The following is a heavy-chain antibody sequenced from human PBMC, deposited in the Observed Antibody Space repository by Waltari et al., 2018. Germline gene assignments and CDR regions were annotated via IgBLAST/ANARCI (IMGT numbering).Heavy chain of an antibody. CDR1: GYTFSAYY. Sequence: LVQSGAEVKKPGASVRVSCKTSGYTFSAYYIPWVRQAPGQGLEWMGWINPRNGETKDTQKFHGRVTMTRDTSINTAYMELSSLIFDDTAVYYCAREGSHLTTVNDYWGQGTLVIVSS. V-gene: IGHV1-2*02. CDR3: AREGSHLTTVNDY. J-gene: IGHJ4*02. CDR2: INPRNGET. D-gene: IGHD4-4*01.